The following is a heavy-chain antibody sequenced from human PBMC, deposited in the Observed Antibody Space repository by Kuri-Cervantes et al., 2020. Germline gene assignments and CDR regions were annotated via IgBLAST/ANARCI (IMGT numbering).Heavy chain of an antibody. D-gene: IGHD5-18*01. Sequence: GESLKISCAASGFTFSSYGMHWVRQAPGKVLEWVAVIWYDGSNKYYADSVKGRFTISRDNSKNTLYLQMNSLRAEDTAVYFCARDSGGIQLAYWGQGTLVTVSS. J-gene: IGHJ4*02. CDR1: GFTFSSYG. CDR3: ARDSGGIQLAY. CDR2: IWYDGSNK. V-gene: IGHV3-33*01.